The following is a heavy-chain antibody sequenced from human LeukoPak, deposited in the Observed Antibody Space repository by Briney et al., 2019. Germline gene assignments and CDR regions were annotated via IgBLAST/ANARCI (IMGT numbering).Heavy chain of an antibody. V-gene: IGHV3-21*01. CDR3: ARGVISGDYSEYYFDY. D-gene: IGHD2-21*02. Sequence: GGSLRLSCAASGFTFSSYSMNWVRQAPGKGLEWVSSISSSSSYIYYADSVKGRFTISRDNAKNSLYLQMNSLRAEDTAVYYCARGVISGDYSEYYFDYWGQGTLVTVSS. J-gene: IGHJ4*02. CDR1: GFTFSSYS. CDR2: ISSSSSYI.